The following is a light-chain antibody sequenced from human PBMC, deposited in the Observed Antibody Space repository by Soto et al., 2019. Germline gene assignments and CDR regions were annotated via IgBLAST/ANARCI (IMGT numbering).Light chain of an antibody. CDR2: SVF. CDR3: QRYGHPRWT. J-gene: IGKJ1*01. CDR1: QIGNTNY. V-gene: IGKV3-20*01. Sequence: EMVLTQSPCTLSLSPGERATLHCRASQIGNTNYLAWYQQRPGQPPRLLIYSVFTRANGTPDRFSGSGSGTDVTLTISRMAPEDSALYYCQRYGHPRWTFGPGTRVEIK.